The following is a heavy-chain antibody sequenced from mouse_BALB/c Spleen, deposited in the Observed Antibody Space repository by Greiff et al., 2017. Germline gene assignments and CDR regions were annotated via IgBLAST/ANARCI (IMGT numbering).Heavy chain of an antibody. V-gene: IGHV1-67*01. J-gene: IGHJ4*01. CDR2: ISTYSGNT. CDR1: GYTFTDYA. Sequence: QVHVKQSGPELVRPGVSVKISCKGSGYTFTDYAMHWVKQSHAKSLEWIGVISTYSGNTNYNQKFKGKATMTVDKSSSTAYMELARLTSEDSAIYYCARFDYYGSSYDAMDYWGQGTSVTVSS. D-gene: IGHD1-1*01. CDR3: ARFDYYGSSYDAMDY.